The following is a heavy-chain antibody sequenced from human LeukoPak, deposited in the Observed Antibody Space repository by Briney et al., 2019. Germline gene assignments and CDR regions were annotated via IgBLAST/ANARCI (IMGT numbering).Heavy chain of an antibody. CDR2: IYSGGST. J-gene: IGHJ4*02. D-gene: IGHD3-22*01. Sequence: HPGGSLRLSCAASGFTVSSNYRSWVRQAPGKGLEWVSDIYSGGSTNYAASVKGRFTISRDNSKNTLYLQMNSLRAEDTAVYYCARVGMGYDSSGYYYEFDYWGQGTLVTVSS. V-gene: IGHV3-53*01. CDR3: ARVGMGYDSSGYYYEFDY. CDR1: GFTVSSNY.